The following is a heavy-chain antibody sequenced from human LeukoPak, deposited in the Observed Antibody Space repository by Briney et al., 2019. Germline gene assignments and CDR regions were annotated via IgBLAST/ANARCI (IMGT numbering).Heavy chain of an antibody. J-gene: IGHJ4*02. CDR1: GYTFTSYD. D-gene: IGHD2-2*01. Sequence: ASVKVSCKASGYTFTSYDINWVRQATGQGLEWMGWMNPNSCNTGYAQKFQGRVTITRNTSISTAYMELSSLRSEDTAVYYCARGAGYCSTTSCSLGYWGQGTLVTVSS. CDR3: ARGAGYCSTTSCSLGY. CDR2: MNPNSCNT. V-gene: IGHV1-8*03.